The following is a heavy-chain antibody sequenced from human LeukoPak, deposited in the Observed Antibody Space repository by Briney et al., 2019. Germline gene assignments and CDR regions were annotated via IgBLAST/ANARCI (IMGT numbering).Heavy chain of an antibody. D-gene: IGHD3-22*01. CDR3: ARGGYYDSSGNIDY. J-gene: IGHJ4*02. CDR2: IGTAGDT. Sequence: GGSLRLSCAASGFTFSSYDMHWVRQATGKGLEWVSAIGTAGDTYYPGSVKGRFTISRENAKNSLYLQMNSLRAGDTAVYYCARGGYYDSSGNIDYRGQGTLVTVSS. V-gene: IGHV3-13*01. CDR1: GFTFSSYD.